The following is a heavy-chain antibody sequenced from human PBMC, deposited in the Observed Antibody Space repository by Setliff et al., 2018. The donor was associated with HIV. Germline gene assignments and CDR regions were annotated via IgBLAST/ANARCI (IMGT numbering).Heavy chain of an antibody. J-gene: IGHJ4*02. D-gene: IGHD3-10*01. CDR3: ARGWGHPSLLWFGELLDY. Sequence: PGESLKISCAASGFTFDDYGMSWVRQAPGKGLKWVSGINWNGGSTGYADSVKGRFTISRDNAKNSLYLQMNSLRAEDTALYYCARGWGHPSLLWFGELLDYWGQGTLVTVSS. CDR1: GFTFDDYG. CDR2: INWNGGST. V-gene: IGHV3-20*04.